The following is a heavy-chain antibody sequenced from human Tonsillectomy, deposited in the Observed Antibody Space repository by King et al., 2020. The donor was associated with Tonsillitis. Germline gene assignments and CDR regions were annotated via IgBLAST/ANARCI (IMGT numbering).Heavy chain of an antibody. V-gene: IGHV3-33*01. D-gene: IGHD6-6*01. Sequence: VQLVESGGGVVQPGRSLRLSCAASEFSFSNYGMHWVRQAPGKGLEWVAVIWYDGANKYYADSAKGRFTISRDNSKKMLYLKMNSLRGEDTAVYYCARDRQGFSSSGFDYWGQGTLVTVSS. CDR2: IWYDGANK. CDR1: EFSFSNYG. J-gene: IGHJ4*02. CDR3: ARDRQGFSSSGFDY.